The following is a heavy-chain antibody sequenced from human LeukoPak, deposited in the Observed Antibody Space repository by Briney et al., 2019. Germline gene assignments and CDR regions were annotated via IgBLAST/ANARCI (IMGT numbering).Heavy chain of an antibody. Sequence: SETLSLTCAVSGYSISSGYYWGWIRQPPGKGLEWIGSIYHSGSTYYNPSLKSRVTISVDTSKNQFSLKLSSVTAADTAVYYCARSRCSGTSCLFGGYWGQGTLVTVSS. V-gene: IGHV4-38-2*01. CDR3: ARSRCSGTSCLFGGY. J-gene: IGHJ4*02. CDR2: IYHSGST. D-gene: IGHD2-2*01. CDR1: GYSISSGYY.